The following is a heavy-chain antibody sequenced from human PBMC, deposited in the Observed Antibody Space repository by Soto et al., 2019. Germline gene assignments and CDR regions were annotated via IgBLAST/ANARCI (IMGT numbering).Heavy chain of an antibody. J-gene: IGHJ4*02. V-gene: IGHV1-69*14. CDR3: TTSSSGWYGDVEY. CDR1: GGTSSSNA. CDR2: IIPIFSTA. Sequence: QVQLVQSGAAVKKPGSSVKVSCKASGGTSSSNAITWVRQAPGQGLECMGGIIPIFSTASYAQKFQDRVTITADRSTSTVYMEMNSLRSEDTATYYCTTSSSGWYGDVEYWGPGTLVTVSS. D-gene: IGHD6-19*01.